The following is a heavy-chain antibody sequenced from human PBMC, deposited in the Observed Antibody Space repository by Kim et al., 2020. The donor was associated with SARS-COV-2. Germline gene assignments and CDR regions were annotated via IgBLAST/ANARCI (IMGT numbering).Heavy chain of an antibody. Sequence: GGSLRLSCAASGFTVSSNYMSWVRQAPGKGLEWVSVIYSGGSTYYADSVKGRFTISRDNSKNTLYLQMNSLRAEDTAVYYCARDGRNWGSGGLNLYGMDVWGQGTTVTVSS. V-gene: IGHV3-66*01. J-gene: IGHJ6*02. CDR1: GFTVSSNY. CDR3: ARDGRNWGSGGLNLYGMDV. D-gene: IGHD3-10*01. CDR2: IYSGGST.